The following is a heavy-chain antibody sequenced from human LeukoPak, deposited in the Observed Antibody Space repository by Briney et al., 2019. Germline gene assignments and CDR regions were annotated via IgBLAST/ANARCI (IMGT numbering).Heavy chain of an antibody. CDR2: ISAYNGNT. J-gene: IGHJ4*02. V-gene: IGHV1-18*01. Sequence: ASVKVSCKASGYTFTSYGISWVRQAPGQGLEWMGWISAYNGNTDYAQKLQGRVTMTTDTSTSTAYMELRSLRSDDTAVYYCATAHDYGDYQDYWGQGTLVTVSS. CDR1: GYTFTSYG. D-gene: IGHD4-17*01. CDR3: ATAHDYGDYQDY.